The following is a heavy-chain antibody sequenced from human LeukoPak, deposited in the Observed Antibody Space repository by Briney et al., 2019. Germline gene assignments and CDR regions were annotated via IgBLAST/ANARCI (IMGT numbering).Heavy chain of an antibody. V-gene: IGHV3-21*01. Sequence: GGSLRLSCAASGFTFSRYSMNWVRQAPGKGLEWVASISSTSTFIYSADSVKGRFTISRDNAKNSLFLQMNGLRAEDTAIYYCARDYFDSSDYPQTYYYYYMDVWGKGTTVTVSS. D-gene: IGHD3-22*01. CDR3: ARDYFDSSDYPQTYYYYYMDV. CDR1: GFTFSRYS. CDR2: ISSTSTFI. J-gene: IGHJ6*03.